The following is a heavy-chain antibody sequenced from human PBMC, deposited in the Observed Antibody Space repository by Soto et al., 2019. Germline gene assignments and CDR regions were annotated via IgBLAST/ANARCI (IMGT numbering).Heavy chain of an antibody. Sequence: SETLSLTCAVYGGSFSGYYWSWIRQPPGKGLEWIGEINHSGSTNYNPSLKSRVTISVDTSKNQFSLKLSSVTAADTAVYYCARERGHKYYYDSSGSHGAFDIWGQGTMVTVSS. CDR2: INHSGST. CDR3: ARERGHKYYYDSSGSHGAFDI. CDR1: GGSFSGYY. V-gene: IGHV4-34*01. D-gene: IGHD3-22*01. J-gene: IGHJ3*02.